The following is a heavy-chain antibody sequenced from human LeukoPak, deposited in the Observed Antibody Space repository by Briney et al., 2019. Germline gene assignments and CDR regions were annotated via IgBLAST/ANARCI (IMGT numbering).Heavy chain of an antibody. CDR2: IYYSGST. V-gene: IGHV4-30-4*08. CDR1: GGSISSGGYY. J-gene: IGHJ6*02. D-gene: IGHD3-3*01. CDR3: ARESKQGSTYYDFWSGYRHV. Sequence: SETLSLTCTVSGGSISSGGYYWSWIRQHPGKGLEWIGYIYYSGSTYYNPSLKSRVTISVDTSKNQFSLKLSSVTAADTAVYYCARESKQGSTYYDFWSGYRHVWGQGTTVTVSS.